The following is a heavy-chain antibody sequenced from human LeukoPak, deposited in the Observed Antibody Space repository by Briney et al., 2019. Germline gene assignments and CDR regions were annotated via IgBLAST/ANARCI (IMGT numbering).Heavy chain of an antibody. CDR3: AKTTVGYSSGRYPGWPADC. CDR2: ICGSGGCT. J-gene: IGHJ4*02. D-gene: IGHD6-19*01. CDR1: GFTFNTYA. V-gene: IGHV3-23*01. Sequence: PGGSLRLPCEASGFTFNTYAIYWVRQAPGKGLEWASGICGSGGCTYYADSVKGRFTISRDNSKNTVYLQMNSLTADDTAVYYCAKTTVGYSSGRYPGWPADCWGQGTLVTVSS.